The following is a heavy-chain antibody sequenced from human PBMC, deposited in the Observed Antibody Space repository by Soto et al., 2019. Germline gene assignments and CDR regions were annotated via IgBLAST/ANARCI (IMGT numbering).Heavy chain of an antibody. Sequence: SETLSLTCTVSGGSISSSSYYWGWIRQPPGKGLEWIGSIYTSGSTDYNPSLKSRVTISIDTSKNQFSLKLTSMTAADTAVYYCARERREEIHDGYDIDYWGQGTLVTVSS. D-gene: IGHD5-12*01. V-gene: IGHV4-39*07. CDR2: IYTSGST. CDR1: GGSISSSSYY. J-gene: IGHJ4*02. CDR3: ARERREEIHDGYDIDY.